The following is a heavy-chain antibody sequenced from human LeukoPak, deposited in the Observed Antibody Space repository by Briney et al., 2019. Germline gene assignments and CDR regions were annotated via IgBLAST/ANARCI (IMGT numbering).Heavy chain of an antibody. CDR3: ARVGSHRNSGYDS. V-gene: IGHV3-15*01. CDR1: GFTFSNAW. CDR2: IKSKTDGGTT. D-gene: IGHD5-12*01. J-gene: IGHJ5*01. Sequence: PGGSLRLSCAASGFTFSNAWMSWVRQAPGKGLEWVGRIKSKTDGGTTDYAAPAKGRFTISRDNAKNSLYLQMSSLRAEDTAVYYCARVGSHRNSGYDSWGQGTLVTVSS.